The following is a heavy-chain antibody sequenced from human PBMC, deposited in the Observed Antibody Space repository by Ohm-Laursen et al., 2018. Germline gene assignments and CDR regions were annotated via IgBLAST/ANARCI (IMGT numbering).Heavy chain of an antibody. D-gene: IGHD2-2*01. CDR2: IYYSGRV. Sequence: TLSLTCHVSGISISSGDDYWTWIRQHPGKGLEWIGHIYYSGRVYDNSSLKGRVTMSVDTSKNQFSLNLSSVTAADTAVYYCANSVVPATYWGQGTLVTVSS. V-gene: IGHV4-31*03. CDR3: ANSVVPATY. CDR1: GISISSGDDY. J-gene: IGHJ4*02.